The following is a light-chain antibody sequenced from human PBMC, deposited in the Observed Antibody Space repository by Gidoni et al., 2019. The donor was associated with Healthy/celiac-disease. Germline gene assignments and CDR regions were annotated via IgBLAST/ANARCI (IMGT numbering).Light chain of an antibody. Sequence: DIQMNQSPSSLSASVGDRVTITCRASQSISSYLNWYQQKPGKAPKLLIYAASSLQSGVPSRFLGRGSGTDFPLTISSLQPEDFATYYCQQSYSTPLYTFXQXTKLEIK. CDR3: QQSYSTPLYT. CDR2: AAS. CDR1: QSISSY. J-gene: IGKJ2*01. V-gene: IGKV1-39*01.